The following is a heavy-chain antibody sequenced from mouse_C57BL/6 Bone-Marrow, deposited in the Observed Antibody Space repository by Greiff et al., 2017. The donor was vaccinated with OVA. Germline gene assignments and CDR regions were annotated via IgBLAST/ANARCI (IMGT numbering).Heavy chain of an antibody. CDR2: IDPNSGGT. CDR1: GYTFTSYW. V-gene: IGHV1-72*01. J-gene: IGHJ4*01. D-gene: IGHD1-1*01. Sequence: QVQLKQPGAELVKPGASVKLSCKASGYTFTSYWMHWAKQRPGRGLEWIGRIDPNSGGTKYNEKFKSKATLTVDKPSSTAYMQLSSLTSEDSAVYYCAKGYYGSSYDYAMDYWGQGTSVTVSS. CDR3: AKGYYGSSYDYAMDY.